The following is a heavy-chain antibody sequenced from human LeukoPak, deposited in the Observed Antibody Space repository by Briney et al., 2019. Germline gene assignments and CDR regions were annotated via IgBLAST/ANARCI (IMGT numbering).Heavy chain of an antibody. J-gene: IGHJ4*02. Sequence: ASVKVSCKASGGTFSSYAISWVRQAPGQGLEWMGGIIPIFGTANYAQKFQGRVTITADESTSTAYMELSSLRSEDTAVYYCARDPSYSRHGQKDCSSTSCYSKQDYEGDDYWGQGTLVTVSS. CDR3: ARDPSYSRHGQKDCSSTSCYSKQDYEGDDY. CDR2: IIPIFGTA. D-gene: IGHD2-2*01. CDR1: GGTFSSYA. V-gene: IGHV1-69*01.